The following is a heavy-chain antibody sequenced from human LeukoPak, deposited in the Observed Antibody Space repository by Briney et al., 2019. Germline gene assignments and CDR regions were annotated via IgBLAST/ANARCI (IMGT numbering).Heavy chain of an antibody. CDR3: ARDRGSGQLWLNHYYYGMDV. Sequence: SVKVSCKASGGTFSSYAISWVRQAPGQGLEWMGRIIPILGIANYAQKFQGRVTITADKSTSTAYMELSSLRSEDTAVYYCARDRGSGQLWLNHYYYGMDVWGQGTTVTVSS. J-gene: IGHJ6*02. CDR1: GGTFSSYA. D-gene: IGHD5-18*01. V-gene: IGHV1-69*04. CDR2: IIPILGIA.